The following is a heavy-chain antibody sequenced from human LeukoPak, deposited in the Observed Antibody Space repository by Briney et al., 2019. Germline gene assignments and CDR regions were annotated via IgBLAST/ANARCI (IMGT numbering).Heavy chain of an antibody. CDR1: GGSISSGSYY. J-gene: IGHJ4*02. V-gene: IGHV4-61*01. CDR2: IYYSGST. Sequence: SQTLSLTCTVSGGSISSGSYYWSWIRQPPGKGLEWIGYIYYSGSTNYNPSLKSRVTISVDTSKNQFSLKLSSVTAADTAVYYCARATGELERGDYFDYWGQGTLVTVSS. D-gene: IGHD1-26*01. CDR3: ARATGELERGDYFDY.